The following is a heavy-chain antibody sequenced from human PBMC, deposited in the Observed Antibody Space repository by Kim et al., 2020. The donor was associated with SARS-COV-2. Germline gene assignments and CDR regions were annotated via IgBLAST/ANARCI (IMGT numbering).Heavy chain of an antibody. CDR3: ARGRRWFGELG. CDR2: INHSGST. D-gene: IGHD3-10*01. CDR1: GGSFSGYY. J-gene: IGHJ4*02. V-gene: IGHV4-34*01. Sequence: SETLSLTCAVYGGSFSGYYWSWIRQPPGKGLEWIGEINHSGSTNYNPSLKSRVTISVDTSKNQFSLKLSSVTAADTAVYYCARGRRWFGELGWGQGTLVTVSS.